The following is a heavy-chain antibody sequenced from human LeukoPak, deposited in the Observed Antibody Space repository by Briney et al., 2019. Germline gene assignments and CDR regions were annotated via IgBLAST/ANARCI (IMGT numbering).Heavy chain of an antibody. V-gene: IGHV3-74*01. D-gene: IGHD1-14*01. CDR3: ARSNQADDY. CDR1: ALTFHICW. Sequence: GGSLTLSCAPSALTFHICWTHWVRHVPGKGMVWVARINPGGIIITYADSVKGRFTISRDNAKNTLYLQMDSLRAEDTGVYYCARSNQADDYWGQGTLVTVSS. CDR2: INPGGIII. J-gene: IGHJ4*02.